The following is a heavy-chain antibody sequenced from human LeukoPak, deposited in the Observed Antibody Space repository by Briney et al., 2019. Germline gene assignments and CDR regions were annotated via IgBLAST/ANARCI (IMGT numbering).Heavy chain of an antibody. Sequence: GRSLRLSCEASGFTFSHYAMHWVRHARGKGLEWVAVIPFDGTNKFYADSVKGRFTISRDNSKNALYLQMNSLRAEDTAVYYCAKGGYYERPWYFDYWGQGTLVTVSS. CDR2: IPFDGTNK. J-gene: IGHJ4*02. CDR1: GFTFSHYA. D-gene: IGHD3-22*01. CDR3: AKGGYYERPWYFDY. V-gene: IGHV3-30*18.